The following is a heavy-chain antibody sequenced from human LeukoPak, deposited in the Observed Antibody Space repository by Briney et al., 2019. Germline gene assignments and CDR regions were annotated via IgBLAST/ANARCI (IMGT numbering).Heavy chain of an antibody. CDR3: ARSGFGSGISFDL. Sequence: ASVKVSCKASGYTFTSYDINWVRQATGQRLEWMGWMNPNSGDTGYPQEFQGRVTMTRDTSITTAYMELSSLRSEDTAVYYCARSGFGSGISFDLWGQGTLVTVSS. D-gene: IGHD3-10*01. V-gene: IGHV1-8*01. CDR2: MNPNSGDT. J-gene: IGHJ5*02. CDR1: GYTFTSYD.